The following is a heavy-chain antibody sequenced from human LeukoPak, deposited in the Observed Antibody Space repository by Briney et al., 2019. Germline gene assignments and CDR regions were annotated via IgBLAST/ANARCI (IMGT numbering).Heavy chain of an antibody. CDR1: GFTFSNYW. J-gene: IGHJ4*02. V-gene: IGHV3-7*01. CDR2: IKQDGSEK. Sequence: QAGGSLRLSCAASGFTFSNYWMSWVRQAPGEGLEWVDNIKQDGSEKYYVDSVKGRFTISRDNANNSLYLQMNSLRAEDTAIYYCARAAKTHDYWGQGTLVTVSS. CDR3: ARAAKTHDY.